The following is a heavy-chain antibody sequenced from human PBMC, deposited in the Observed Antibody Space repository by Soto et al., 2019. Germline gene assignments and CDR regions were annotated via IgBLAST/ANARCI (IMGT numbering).Heavy chain of an antibody. Sequence: SVKVSCKASGYTFTSYGISWVRQAPVQGLEWMGWISAYNGNTNYAQKLQGRVTMTTDTSTSTAYMELRSLRSDDTAVYYCARDYYDSSGYWLDAFDIWGQGTMVTVSS. CDR2: ISAYNGNT. D-gene: IGHD3-22*01. J-gene: IGHJ3*02. V-gene: IGHV1-18*04. CDR1: GYTFTSYG. CDR3: ARDYYDSSGYWLDAFDI.